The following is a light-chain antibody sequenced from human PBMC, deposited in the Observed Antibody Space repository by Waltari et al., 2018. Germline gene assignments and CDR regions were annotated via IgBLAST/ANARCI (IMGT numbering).Light chain of an antibody. Sequence: QSVLTQPPSASGTPGQRVTISCSGSRSNIGSNYVYWYQQLPGTAPKLLIYRNNPLPSGVPDRFSGSKSGTSASLAISGLRSEDEADYYCAAWDDSLSGRVFGGGTKVTVL. CDR3: AAWDDSLSGRV. CDR2: RNN. V-gene: IGLV1-47*01. J-gene: IGLJ3*02. CDR1: RSNIGSNY.